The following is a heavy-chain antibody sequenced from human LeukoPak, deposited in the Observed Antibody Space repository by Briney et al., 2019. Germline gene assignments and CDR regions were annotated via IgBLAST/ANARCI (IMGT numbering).Heavy chain of an antibody. CDR3: ALLAVASDFDY. J-gene: IGHJ4*02. CDR1: RFPFSVYE. Sequence: GGSLRLSCAVSRFPFSVYEMNWVREAPGKGLEWVSNIASSGTTKYYADSVKGRFSISRDNAKSSLYVQMNSLRVEDTAVYYCALLAVASDFDYWVQGALVTVSS. V-gene: IGHV3-48*03. CDR2: IASSGTTK. D-gene: IGHD6-19*01.